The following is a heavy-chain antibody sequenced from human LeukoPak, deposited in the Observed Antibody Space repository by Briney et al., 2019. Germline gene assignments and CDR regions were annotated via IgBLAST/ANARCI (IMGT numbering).Heavy chain of an antibody. J-gene: IGHJ6*03. CDR2: IYYSGST. V-gene: IGHV4-31*03. D-gene: IGHD5-18*01. CDR1: GGSISSGGYY. CDR3: ARVMRSPRQGTAIEVNYYYYMDV. Sequence: PSETLSLTCTVSGGSISSGGYYWSWIRQHPGKGLEWIGYIYYSGSTYYNPSLKSRVTISVDTSKNQFSLKLSSVTAADTAVYYCARVMRSPRQGTAIEVNYYYYMDVWGKGTTVTVSS.